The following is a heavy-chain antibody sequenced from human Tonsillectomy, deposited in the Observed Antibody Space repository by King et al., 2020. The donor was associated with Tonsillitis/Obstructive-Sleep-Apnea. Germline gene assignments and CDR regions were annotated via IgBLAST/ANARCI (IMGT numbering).Heavy chain of an antibody. D-gene: IGHD3-22*01. J-gene: IGHJ6*03. Sequence: TLKESGPVLVKPTETLTLTCTVSGFSLSNARMGVSWIRQPPGKALEWLAHIFSNDEKSYSPSLKSRLTISKDTSKSQVVLTITNMAPVDTATYYCARPTDYYDSSGYFGGKYYYYMDVWGKGTTVTVSS. CDR2: IFSNDEK. CDR1: GFSLSNARMG. V-gene: IGHV2-26*01. CDR3: ARPTDYYDSSGYFGGKYYYYMDV.